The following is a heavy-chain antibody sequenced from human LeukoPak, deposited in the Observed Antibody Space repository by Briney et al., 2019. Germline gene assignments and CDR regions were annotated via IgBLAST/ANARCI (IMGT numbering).Heavy chain of an antibody. D-gene: IGHD2-15*01. CDR1: GYTFTSYG. J-gene: IGHJ3*02. CDR2: ISAYNGNT. Sequence: GASVKVSCKDSGYTFTSYGISWVRQAPGQGLEWMGWISAYNGNTNYAQKLQGRVTMTTDTSTSTAYMELRSLRSDDTAVYYCARDWADIVVVVAATHDNDAFDIWGQGTMVTVSS. V-gene: IGHV1-18*01. CDR3: ARDWADIVVVVAATHDNDAFDI.